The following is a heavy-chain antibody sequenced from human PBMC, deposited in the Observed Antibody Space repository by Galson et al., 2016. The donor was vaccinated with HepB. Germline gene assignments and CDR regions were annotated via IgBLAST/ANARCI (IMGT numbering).Heavy chain of an antibody. CDR3: ARGVRGGRQLVARPKDFYYVYMDV. J-gene: IGHJ6*03. Sequence: TLSLTCSVSGGSITSGRYSWTWIRQAAGKGLEWIGRIYTTGNTNYSPSLKSRVTISVDTSKNQFSLDLSTVTVADTVVYYCARGVRGGRQLVARPKDFYYVYMDVWGKGTTVAVSS. CDR2: IYTTGNT. CDR1: GGSITSGRYS. V-gene: IGHV4-61*02. D-gene: IGHD6-13*01.